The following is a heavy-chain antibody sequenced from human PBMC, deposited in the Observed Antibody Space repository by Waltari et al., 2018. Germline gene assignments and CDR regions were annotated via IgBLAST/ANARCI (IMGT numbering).Heavy chain of an antibody. J-gene: IGHJ4*02. CDR2: ISYDGSNK. Sequence: QVQLVESGGGVVQPGRSLRLSCAASGFTLRSYGMHWVRQAPGKGLEWVAVISYDGSNKYYADSVKGRFTISRDNSKNTLYLQMNSLRAEDTAVYYCAKGTYLDYWGQGTLVTVSS. CDR3: AKGTYLDY. V-gene: IGHV3-30*18. CDR1: GFTLRSYG.